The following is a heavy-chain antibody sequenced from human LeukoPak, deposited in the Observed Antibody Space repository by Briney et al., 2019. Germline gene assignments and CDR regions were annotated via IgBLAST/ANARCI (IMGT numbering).Heavy chain of an antibody. V-gene: IGHV3-11*04. Sequence: GGSLRLSCAASGFTFSDYYMSWIRQAPGKGLECVSYIRSSGSTIYYADSVKGRFIISRDNAKNSLYLQMNSLRAEDTAVYYCARVDCSSTSCYEFDYWGQGTLVTVSS. CDR3: ARVDCSSTSCYEFDY. J-gene: IGHJ4*02. CDR1: GFTFSDYY. D-gene: IGHD2-2*01. CDR2: IRSSGSTI.